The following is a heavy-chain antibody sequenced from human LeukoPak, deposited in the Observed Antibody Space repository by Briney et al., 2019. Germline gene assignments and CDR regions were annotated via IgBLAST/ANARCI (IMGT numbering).Heavy chain of an antibody. V-gene: IGHV3-7*01. CDR3: ARWSYDSSGYYALFEY. CDR2: IKQDGSEK. D-gene: IGHD3-22*01. CDR1: GFTFSSYW. Sequence: AGGSLRLSCAASGFTFSSYWMSWVRQAPGKGLEWVANIKQDGSEKYYVDSVKGRFAISRDNAENSLYLQMNSLRAEDTAVYYCARWSYDSSGYYALFEYWGQGTLVTVSS. J-gene: IGHJ4*02.